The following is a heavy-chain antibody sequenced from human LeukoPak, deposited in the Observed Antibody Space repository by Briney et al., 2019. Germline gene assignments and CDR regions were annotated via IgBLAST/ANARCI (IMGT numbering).Heavy chain of an antibody. V-gene: IGHV3-33*01. CDR1: GFTFSSYG. CDR3: ARSAYSSGWYYLDY. CDR2: IWYDGSNK. D-gene: IGHD6-19*01. J-gene: IGHJ4*02. Sequence: GRSLRLSCAASGFTFSSYGMHWVRQAPGKGLEWVAVIWYDGSNKYYADSVKGRFIISRDNSKNTLYLQMNSLRAEDTAVYYCARSAYSSGWYYLDYWGQGTLVTVSS.